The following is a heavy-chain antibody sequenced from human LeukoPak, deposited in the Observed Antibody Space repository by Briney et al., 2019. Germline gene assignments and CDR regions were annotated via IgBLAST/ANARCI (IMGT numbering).Heavy chain of an antibody. J-gene: IGHJ5*02. CDR1: GGSFSGYY. CDR2: INHSGST. CDR3: ARGTASWFGELRWFDP. D-gene: IGHD3-10*01. Sequence: PSETLSLTCAVYGGSFSGYYWSWIRQPPGKGLEWIGEINHSGSTNYNPSLKSRVTISVDTSKNQFSLKLSSVTAADTAVYYCARGTASWFGELRWFDPWGQGTLVTVSS. V-gene: IGHV4-34*01.